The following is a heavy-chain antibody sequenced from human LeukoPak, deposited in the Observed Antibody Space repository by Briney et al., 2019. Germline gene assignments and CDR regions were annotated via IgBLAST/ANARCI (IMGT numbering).Heavy chain of an antibody. CDR3: ARDLKLVDTAMMNNWFDP. J-gene: IGHJ5*02. Sequence: SETLSLTCAVSGGSISSSNWWSWVRQPPGKGLEWIGEIYHSGSTNYNPSLKSRVTISVDKSKNQFSLKLSSVTAADTAVYYCARDLKLVDTAMMNNWFDPWGQGTLVTVSS. D-gene: IGHD5-18*01. CDR1: GGSISSSNW. V-gene: IGHV4-4*02. CDR2: IYHSGST.